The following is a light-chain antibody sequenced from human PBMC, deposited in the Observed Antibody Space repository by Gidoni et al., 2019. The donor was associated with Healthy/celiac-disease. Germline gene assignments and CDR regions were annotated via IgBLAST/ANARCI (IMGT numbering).Light chain of an antibody. CDR3: QQRSNWPPIT. Sequence: EIVLTQSPATLSLSPGERATLSCRASQSVSSYLAWYQQKPGQAPRLLIYDASNRATGIPARFSGSGSGTEFTLTISSLEPEDFAVYYCQQRSNWPPITFXQXTRLEIK. J-gene: IGKJ5*01. V-gene: IGKV3-11*01. CDR1: QSVSSY. CDR2: DAS.